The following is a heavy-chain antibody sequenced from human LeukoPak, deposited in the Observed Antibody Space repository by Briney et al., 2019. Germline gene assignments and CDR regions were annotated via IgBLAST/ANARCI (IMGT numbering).Heavy chain of an antibody. CDR3: ARYYGSGTYSLAY. CDR1: GGSISSSSYY. Sequence: PSETLSLTCTVSGGSISSSSYYWGWIRQPPGKGLEWIGSIYYSGSTYYNPSLKSRVTISVDTSKNQFSLKLSSVAAADTAVYYCARYYGSGTYSLAYWGQGTLVTVSP. V-gene: IGHV4-39*07. CDR2: IYYSGST. J-gene: IGHJ4*02. D-gene: IGHD3-10*01.